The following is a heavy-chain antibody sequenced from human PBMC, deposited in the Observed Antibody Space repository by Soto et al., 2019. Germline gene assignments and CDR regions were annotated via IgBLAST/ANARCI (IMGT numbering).Heavy chain of an antibody. J-gene: IGHJ6*02. CDR2: IKGDGGST. D-gene: IGHD3-3*01. Sequence: GGSLRLSCAASGFTFSTYGMHWVRHAPETGLEWVSRIKGDGGSTSYADSGKGRFTSSRDNSKNTLYLQMNSLRAEDTDVYYCARDVEYRDYDFWSGYYPYGMDVWGQGTTVTVSS. CDR1: GFTFSTYG. V-gene: IGHV3-74*01. CDR3: ARDVEYRDYDFWSGYYPYGMDV.